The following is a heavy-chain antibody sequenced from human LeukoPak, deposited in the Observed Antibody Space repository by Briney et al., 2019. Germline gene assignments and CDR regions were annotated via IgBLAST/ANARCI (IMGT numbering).Heavy chain of an antibody. V-gene: IGHV3-23*01. J-gene: IGHJ4*02. CDR1: GFTFSSYA. CDR2: ISGSGGNT. CDR3: AKRYCSDGVCYFFDD. D-gene: IGHD2-8*01. Sequence: GGSLRLSCAASGFTFSSYAMTWVRQSPGKGLEWVSSISGSGGNTYSADSVKGRCTISRDNSKKTLYLQMSSLRAEDTAVYYCAKRYCSDGVCYFFDDWGQGTLVTVSS.